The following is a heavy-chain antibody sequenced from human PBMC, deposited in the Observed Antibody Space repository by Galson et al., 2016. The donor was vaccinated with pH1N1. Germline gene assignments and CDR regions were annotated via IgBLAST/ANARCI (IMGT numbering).Heavy chain of an antibody. V-gene: IGHV1-69*08. CDR2: ITPVLRTA. CDR3: ARDGRVTVVVTDDALDV. Sequence: SVKVSCKASGGPFSSYTISWVRQAPGQGLEWVGRITPVLRTATYAQKFQGRITITADKSTNTVYMQLSSLRSDDTAVYYCARDGRVTVVVTDDALDVWGQGTVHTVSS. CDR1: GGPFSSYT. D-gene: IGHD2-15*01. J-gene: IGHJ3*01.